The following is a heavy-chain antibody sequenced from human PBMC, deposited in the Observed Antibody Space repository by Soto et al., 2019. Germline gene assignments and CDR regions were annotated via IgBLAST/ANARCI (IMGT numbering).Heavy chain of an antibody. CDR2: ISAYNGNT. Sequence: ASVKVSCKASGYTFTSYGISWVRQAPGQGLEWMGWISAYNGNTNYAQKLQGRVTMTTDTSTSTAYMELRSLRSDDTAVYYCARDYQGSYGYLARDYYYYGMDVWGQGTTVTVSS. D-gene: IGHD5-18*01. CDR3: ARDYQGSYGYLARDYYYYGMDV. J-gene: IGHJ6*02. CDR1: GYTFTSYG. V-gene: IGHV1-18*01.